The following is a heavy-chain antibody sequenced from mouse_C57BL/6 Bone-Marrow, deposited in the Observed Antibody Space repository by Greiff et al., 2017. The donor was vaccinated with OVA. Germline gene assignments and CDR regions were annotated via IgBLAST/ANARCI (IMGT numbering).Heavy chain of an antibody. Sequence: DVKLVESGGDLVKPGGSLKLSCAASGFTFSSYGMSWVRQTPDKRLEWVATISSGGSYTYSPDSVKGRFTISRDNAKNTLYLQMSSLKSEDTAMYYCARLTTGTYYAMDYWGQGTSVTVSS. J-gene: IGHJ4*01. V-gene: IGHV5-6*02. CDR3: ARLTTGTYYAMDY. CDR1: GFTFSSYG. D-gene: IGHD4-1*02. CDR2: ISSGGSYT.